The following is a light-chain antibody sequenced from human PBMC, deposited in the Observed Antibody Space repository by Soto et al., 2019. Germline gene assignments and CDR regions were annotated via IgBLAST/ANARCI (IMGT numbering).Light chain of an antibody. J-gene: IGKJ4*01. CDR2: GAS. Sequence: ETLMTQSPATLSASPGERVTLSCRARQNINFTLAWYQQKPGQAPRVLIYGASSRASGIPDRFSGSGSGTDFTLTISRLEHDDFAFYYCQQYHNWPPLTFGGGTRVEIK. CDR3: QQYHNWPPLT. V-gene: IGKV3D-15*01. CDR1: QNINFT.